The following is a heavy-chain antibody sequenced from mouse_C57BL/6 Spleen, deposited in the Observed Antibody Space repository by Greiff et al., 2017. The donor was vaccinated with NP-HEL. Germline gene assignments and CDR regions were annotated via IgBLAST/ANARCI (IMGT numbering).Heavy chain of an antibody. V-gene: IGHV1-81*01. CDR1: GYTFTSYG. CDR2: IYPRSGNT. D-gene: IGHD4-1*01. Sequence: VKLMESGAELARPGASVKLSCKASGYTFTSYGISWVKQRTGQGLEWIGEIYPRSGNTYYNEKFKGKATLTADKSSSTAYMELRSLTSEDSAVYFCARKDWEGYFDYWGQGTTLTVSS. CDR3: ARKDWEGYFDY. J-gene: IGHJ2*01.